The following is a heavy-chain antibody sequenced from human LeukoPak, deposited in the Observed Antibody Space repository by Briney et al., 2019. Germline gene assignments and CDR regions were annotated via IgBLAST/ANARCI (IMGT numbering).Heavy chain of an antibody. V-gene: IGHV3-21*01. D-gene: IGHD6-6*01. CDR2: ISSSSSYI. CDR3: ARGYSSSAHDALDI. Sequence: PGGSLRLSCAASGFTFSSYSMNWVRQAPGKGLEWVSSISSSSSYIYYADSVKGRFTISRDNAKNSLYLQMNSLRAEDTAVYYCARGYSSSAHDALDIWGQGTMVTVSS. CDR1: GFTFSSYS. J-gene: IGHJ3*02.